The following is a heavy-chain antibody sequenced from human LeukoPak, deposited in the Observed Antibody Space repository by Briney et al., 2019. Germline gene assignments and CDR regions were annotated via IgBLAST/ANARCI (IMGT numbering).Heavy chain of an antibody. CDR3: ARDLGYTILGAFDI. CDR1: GGTFSSYA. D-gene: IGHD2-15*01. Sequence: GASVKVSCKASGGTFSSYAISWVRQAPGQGLEWMGGIIPIFGTANYAQKFQGRVTITADESTSTVYMELSSLRSEDTAVYYCARDLGYTILGAFDIWGQGTMVTVSS. J-gene: IGHJ3*02. CDR2: IIPIFGTA. V-gene: IGHV1-69*13.